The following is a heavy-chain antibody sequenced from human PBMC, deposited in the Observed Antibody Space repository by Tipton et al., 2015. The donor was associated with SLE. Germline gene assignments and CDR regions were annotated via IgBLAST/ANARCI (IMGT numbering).Heavy chain of an antibody. J-gene: IGHJ4*02. CDR2: INHSGST. V-gene: IGHV4-34*01. CDR3: ARGILKVDY. CDR1: GGSFSGYY. D-gene: IGHD3-9*01. Sequence: TLSLTCAVYGGSFSGYYWSWIRQPPGKGLEWIGEINHSGSTNYNPSLKSRVTISVDTSKNQFSLKLSSVTAADTAVYYCARGILKVDYWGQGTLVTVSS.